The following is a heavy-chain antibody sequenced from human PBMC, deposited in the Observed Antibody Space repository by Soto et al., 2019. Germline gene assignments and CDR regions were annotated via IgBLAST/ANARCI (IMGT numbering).Heavy chain of an antibody. Sequence: GGSLRLSCAASGFTFSSYGMHWVRQAPGKGLEWVAVISYDGSNKYYADSVKGRFTISRDNSKNTLYLQMNSLRAEDTAVYYCAKEGGIVLRFLEWLPDYYGMDVWGQGTTVTVSS. D-gene: IGHD3-3*01. V-gene: IGHV3-30*18. J-gene: IGHJ6*02. CDR2: ISYDGSNK. CDR3: AKEGGIVLRFLEWLPDYYGMDV. CDR1: GFTFSSYG.